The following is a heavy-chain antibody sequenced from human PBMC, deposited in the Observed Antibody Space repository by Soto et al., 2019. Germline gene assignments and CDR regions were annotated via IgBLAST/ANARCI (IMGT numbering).Heavy chain of an antibody. D-gene: IGHD3-22*01. V-gene: IGHV1-69*13. Sequence: SVKVSCKASGGTFSSYAISWVRQAPGQGLEWMGGIIPIFGTANYAQKFQGRVTITADESTSTAYMELSSLRSEDTAVYYCARDRDYYDSSGYSPYYFDYWGQGTLVTVAA. CDR3: ARDRDYYDSSGYSPYYFDY. CDR2: IIPIFGTA. CDR1: GGTFSSYA. J-gene: IGHJ4*02.